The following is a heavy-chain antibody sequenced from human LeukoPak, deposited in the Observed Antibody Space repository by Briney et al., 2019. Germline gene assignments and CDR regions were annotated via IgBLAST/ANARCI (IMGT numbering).Heavy chain of an antibody. CDR3: ARPTDDYGDLYYFDY. V-gene: IGHV4-39*01. J-gene: IGHJ4*02. CDR2: IYYSGST. D-gene: IGHD4-17*01. CDR1: GGSISSSSYY. Sequence: KASETLSLTCTVSGGSISSSSYYWGWIRQPPGKGLEWIGSIYYSGSTYYNPSLKSRVTISVDTSKNQFSLKLSSVTAADTAVYYCARPTDDYGDLYYFDYWGQGTLVTVSS.